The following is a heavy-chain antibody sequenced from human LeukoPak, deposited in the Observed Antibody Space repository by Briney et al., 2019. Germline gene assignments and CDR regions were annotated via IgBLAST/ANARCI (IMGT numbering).Heavy chain of an antibody. CDR3: ATLGRAFYDFWSGYSFDY. Sequence: ASVKVSCKASGGTFSSYAINWVRQATGQGLEWMGWMNPNSGNTGYAQKFQGRVTMTRNTSISTAYMELSSLRSEDTAVYYCATLGRAFYDFWSGYSFDYWGQGTLVTVSS. CDR1: GGTFSSYA. J-gene: IGHJ4*02. CDR2: MNPNSGNT. D-gene: IGHD3-3*01. V-gene: IGHV1-8*02.